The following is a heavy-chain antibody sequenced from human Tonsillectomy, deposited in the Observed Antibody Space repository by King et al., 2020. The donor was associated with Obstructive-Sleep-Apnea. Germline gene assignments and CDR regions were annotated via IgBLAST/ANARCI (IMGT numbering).Heavy chain of an antibody. V-gene: IGHV3-9*01. J-gene: IGHJ4*02. D-gene: IGHD6-19*01. CDR1: GFSLEDYA. Sequence: VQLVESGGGLVQPGRSLRLSCAASGFSLEDYAMHWVRQAPGKGLEWVSGISWKSGSVGYADSVKGRFTISRDNAKNSLYLQMNSLRVEDTALYYCAKDNSSGWYRGLDYWGQGTLVTVSS. CDR3: AKDNSSGWYRGLDY. CDR2: ISWKSGSV.